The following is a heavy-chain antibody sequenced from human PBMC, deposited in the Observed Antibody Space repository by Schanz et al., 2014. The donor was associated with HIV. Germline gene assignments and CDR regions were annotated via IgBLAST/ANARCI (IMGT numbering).Heavy chain of an antibody. D-gene: IGHD2-2*02. CDR2: INPNSGGT. Sequence: QVQLVQSGAEVKRPGASVKVSCKASDYLFSRYGISWVRQAPGQGLEWMGWINPNSGGTKYAQKFQGRVTMTRDTSISTAYMEMRRLRSDDTAVYYCARDVSVDCTGINNCYTRKWFDPWGQGTLVTVSS. CDR1: DYLFSRYG. J-gene: IGHJ5*02. CDR3: ARDVSVDCTGINNCYTRKWFDP. V-gene: IGHV1-2*02.